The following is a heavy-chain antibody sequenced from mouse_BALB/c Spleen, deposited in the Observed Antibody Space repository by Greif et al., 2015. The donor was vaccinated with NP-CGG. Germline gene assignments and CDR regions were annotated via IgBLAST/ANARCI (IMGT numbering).Heavy chain of an antibody. CDR2: IYPGSGNT. D-gene: IGHD4-1*01. J-gene: IGHJ4*01. CDR1: GYTFTDYY. V-gene: IGHV1-84*02. Sequence: QVQLQQSGPKLVKPGASVKISCKASGYTFTDYYINWVKQKPGQGLEWIGWIYPGSGNTKYNEKFKGKATLTVDTSSSTAYMQLSSLTSEDTAVYFCARRTGTEAMDYWGQGTSVTVSS. CDR3: ARRTGTEAMDY.